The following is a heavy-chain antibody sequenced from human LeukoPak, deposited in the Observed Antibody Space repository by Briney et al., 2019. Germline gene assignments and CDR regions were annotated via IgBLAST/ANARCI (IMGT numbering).Heavy chain of an antibody. CDR2: INPNSGGT. D-gene: IGHD3-16*01. CDR3: ARAQFYVWGTPSDY. V-gene: IGHV1-2*02. CDR1: GYTFTGYY. J-gene: IGHJ4*02. Sequence: GESLKISCKASGYTFTGYYMHWVRQAPGQGLEWMGWINPNSGGTNYAQKFQGRVTMTRDTSISTAYMELSRLRSDDTAVYYCARAQFYVWGTPSDYWGQGTLVTVSS.